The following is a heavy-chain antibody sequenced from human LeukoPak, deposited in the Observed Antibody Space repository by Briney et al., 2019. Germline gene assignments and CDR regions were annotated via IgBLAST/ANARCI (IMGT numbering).Heavy chain of an antibody. Sequence: GGSLRLSCAASGFTFDDYAMHWVRQAPGKGLEWVSGISWNSGSIGYADSVKGRFTISRDNAKNSLYLQMNSLGAEDTALYYCAKMGYYGSGKEPRGGTDYWGQGTLVTVSS. CDR1: GFTFDDYA. CDR3: AKMGYYGSGKEPRGGTDY. J-gene: IGHJ4*02. D-gene: IGHD3-10*01. CDR2: ISWNSGSI. V-gene: IGHV3-9*01.